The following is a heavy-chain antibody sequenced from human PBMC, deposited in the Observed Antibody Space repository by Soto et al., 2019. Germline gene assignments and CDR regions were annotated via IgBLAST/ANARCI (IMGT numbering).Heavy chain of an antibody. J-gene: IGHJ4*02. D-gene: IGHD6-19*01. Sequence: GGSLRLSCAASGFTFSSYALSWVRQAPGKGLEWVSIIGDSGGSTFYADSVKGRCTISRDNSKTTLYLQMNSLRAEDTAVYYCAKHFDSGCPDYWGQGTLVTVSS. CDR1: GFTFSSYA. CDR2: IGDSGGST. CDR3: AKHFDSGCPDY. V-gene: IGHV3-23*01.